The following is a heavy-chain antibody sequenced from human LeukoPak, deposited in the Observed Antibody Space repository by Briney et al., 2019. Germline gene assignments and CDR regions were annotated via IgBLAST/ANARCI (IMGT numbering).Heavy chain of an antibody. CDR3: ARALVRATMVWYFDL. J-gene: IGHJ2*01. D-gene: IGHD5-12*01. Sequence: PSETLSLTCTVSGGSISSSSYYWGWIRQPPGKGLEWIGEISHSGSTNYSPSLKSRVTISVDTSKNQFSLNLSSVTAADTAVYYCARALVRATMVWYFDLWGRGTLVTVSS. V-gene: IGHV4-39*07. CDR2: ISHSGST. CDR1: GGSISSSSYY.